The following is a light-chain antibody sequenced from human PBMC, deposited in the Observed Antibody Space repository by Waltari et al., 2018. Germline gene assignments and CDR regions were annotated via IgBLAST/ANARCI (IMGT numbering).Light chain of an antibody. Sequence: DIQLTQSPSFLSASIGNRVTITCRAGQGISNFLAWYQQKSVKAPKLLIYSSSPLQSGVPSRFSGSGSGTEFTLTISSLQPEYFATYYCQQLNSYAWTFGQGTKVEIK. CDR1: QGISNF. J-gene: IGKJ1*01. CDR3: QQLNSYAWT. V-gene: IGKV1-9*01. CDR2: SSS.